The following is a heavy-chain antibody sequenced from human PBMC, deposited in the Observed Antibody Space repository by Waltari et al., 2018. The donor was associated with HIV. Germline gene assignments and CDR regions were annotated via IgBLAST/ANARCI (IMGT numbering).Heavy chain of an antibody. CDR2: IFYTAGS. CDR3: VRGGRVAAPYYGMDV. CDR1: GGSVRTGDYY. V-gene: IGHV4-30-4*08. Sequence: VQLQESGPGLVKPSQTLSLACSVSGGSVRTGDYYWTWIRKSPGKGLEWLGHIFYTAGSYYNPSLGNRVSASLDKANNQISLTLRSVTAADTAIYYCVRGGRVAAPYYGMDVWGPGTTVIVAS. J-gene: IGHJ6*02. D-gene: IGHD6-13*01.